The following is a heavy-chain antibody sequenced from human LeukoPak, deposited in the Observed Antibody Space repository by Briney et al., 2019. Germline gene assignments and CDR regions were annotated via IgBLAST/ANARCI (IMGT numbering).Heavy chain of an antibody. J-gene: IGHJ4*02. Sequence: SETLSLTCTVSGGSISSSSYYWGWIRQPPGKGLEWIGSIYYSGSTYYNPSLKSRVTISVDTSKNQFSLKLSSVTAADTAVYFCARGYDNGAYQGRGFDYWGQGTLVAVSS. CDR2: IYYSGST. CDR3: ARGYDNGAYQGRGFDY. V-gene: IGHV4-39*07. CDR1: GGSISSSSYY. D-gene: IGHD3-22*01.